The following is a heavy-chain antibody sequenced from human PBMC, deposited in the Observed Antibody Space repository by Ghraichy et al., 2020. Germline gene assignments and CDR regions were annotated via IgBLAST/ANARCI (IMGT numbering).Heavy chain of an antibody. D-gene: IGHD6-19*01. CDR3: AKDGAVAGPLPPNFDY. Sequence: GGSLRLSCAASGFTFSSYAMSWVRQAPGKGLEWVSAISGSGGSTYYADSVKGRFTISRDNSKNTLYLQMNSLRAEDTAVYYCAKDGAVAGPLPPNFDYWGQGTLVTVSS. CDR1: GFTFSSYA. V-gene: IGHV3-23*01. J-gene: IGHJ4*02. CDR2: ISGSGGST.